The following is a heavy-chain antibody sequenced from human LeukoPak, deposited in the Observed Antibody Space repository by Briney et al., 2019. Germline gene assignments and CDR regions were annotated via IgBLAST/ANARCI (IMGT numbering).Heavy chain of an antibody. Sequence: PSETLSLTCTVSGGSISSYYWSWIRQPPGKGLEWIGYIYYSGRTNYNPSLKSRVTISVDTSKSQFSLKLSSVTAADTAVYYCAREDYYDSSGYYWGAFDIWGQGTMVTVSS. V-gene: IGHV4-59*01. J-gene: IGHJ3*02. D-gene: IGHD3-22*01. CDR2: IYYSGRT. CDR3: AREDYYDSSGYYWGAFDI. CDR1: GGSISSYY.